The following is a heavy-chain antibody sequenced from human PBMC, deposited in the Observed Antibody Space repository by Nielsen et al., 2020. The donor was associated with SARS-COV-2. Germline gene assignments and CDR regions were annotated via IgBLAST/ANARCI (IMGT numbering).Heavy chain of an antibody. CDR1: GGSISRYY. Sequence: GSLRLSCTVSGGSISRYYWSWIRQPPGKGLEWIAYIYYSGATNYNPSLKSRVTISADTSKNQFSLKLSSVTAADTAVYYCARGPVSDEYGETVDWGQGTLVTVSS. CDR3: ARGPVSDEYGETVD. CDR2: IYYSGAT. V-gene: IGHV4-59*08. D-gene: IGHD4-17*01. J-gene: IGHJ4*02.